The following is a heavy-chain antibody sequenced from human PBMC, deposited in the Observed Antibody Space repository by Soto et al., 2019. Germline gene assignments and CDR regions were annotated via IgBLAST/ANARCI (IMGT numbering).Heavy chain of an antibody. D-gene: IGHD3-16*01. CDR3: AGGVHDYGDY. Sequence: QVQLVESGGGVVQPGRSLRLSCAASGFTFSSYAMHWVRQAPGKGLEWVAVISYDGSNKYYADSVKGRFTISRDNSKNTLYLQMNSLRAEDTAVYYCAGGVHDYGDYWGQGTLVTVSS. J-gene: IGHJ4*02. CDR1: GFTFSSYA. V-gene: IGHV3-30-3*01. CDR2: ISYDGSNK.